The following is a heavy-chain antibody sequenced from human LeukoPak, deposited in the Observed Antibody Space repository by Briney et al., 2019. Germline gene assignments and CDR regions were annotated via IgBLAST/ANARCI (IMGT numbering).Heavy chain of an antibody. V-gene: IGHV3-7*01. Sequence: GGSLRLSCAASGFTFGNSPMSWVRQAPGKGLEWVANIKQDGSEKYYVDSVKGRFTISRDNAKNSLYLQMNSLRAEDTAVYYCARDKSVYYDTSGSRFDYWGQGTLVTVSS. CDR2: IKQDGSEK. D-gene: IGHD3-22*01. CDR1: GFTFGNSP. CDR3: ARDKSVYYDTSGSRFDY. J-gene: IGHJ4*02.